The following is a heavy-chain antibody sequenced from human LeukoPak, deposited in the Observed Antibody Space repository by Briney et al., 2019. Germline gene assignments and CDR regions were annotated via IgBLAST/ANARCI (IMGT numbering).Heavy chain of an antibody. D-gene: IGHD2-2*01. V-gene: IGHV1-69*04. CDR3: ARDVHTDCSSTSCYLSGEGWFDP. J-gene: IGHJ5*02. Sequence: GASVKVSCKASGYTFTSYGISWVRQAPGQGLEWMGRIIPILGIANYAQKFQGRVTITADKSTSTAYMELSSLRSEDTAVYYCARDVHTDCSSTSCYLSGEGWFDPWGQGTLVTVSS. CDR1: GYTFTSYG. CDR2: IIPILGIA.